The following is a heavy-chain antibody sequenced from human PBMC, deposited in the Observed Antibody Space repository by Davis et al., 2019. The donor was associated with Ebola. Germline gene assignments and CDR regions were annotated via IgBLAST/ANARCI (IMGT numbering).Heavy chain of an antibody. V-gene: IGHV4-34*01. Sequence: SETLSLTCAVYGGSFSGYYWTWIRQPPGKGLEWIGEIDHNGITNYNPSLKSRVTISVDGSKNQFSLKLTSVTPADTAVYYCARGGQGVGAGRWLDPWGQGNLVIVSS. CDR1: GGSFSGYY. CDR3: ARGGQGVGAGRWLDP. J-gene: IGHJ5*02. D-gene: IGHD1-26*01. CDR2: IDHNGIT.